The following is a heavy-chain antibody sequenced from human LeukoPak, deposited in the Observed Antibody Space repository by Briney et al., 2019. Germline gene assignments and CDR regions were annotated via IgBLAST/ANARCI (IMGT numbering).Heavy chain of an antibody. CDR2: IQSDGSKE. D-gene: IGHD6-13*01. CDR1: GFTFNNFG. CDR3: VREQQLGDY. V-gene: IGHV3-33*01. J-gene: IGHJ4*02. Sequence: GGSLRLSCATAGFTFNNFGIHWVRQTPGKGLEWAAAIQSDGSKEYYGDSVKGRFTISRDNAKNSLYLQMNSLRAGDTAVYYCVREQQLGDYWGQGTLVTVSS.